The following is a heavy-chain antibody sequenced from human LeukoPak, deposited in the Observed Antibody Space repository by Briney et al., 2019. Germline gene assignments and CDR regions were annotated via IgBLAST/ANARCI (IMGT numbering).Heavy chain of an antibody. J-gene: IGHJ4*02. CDR1: GYTFTGYY. D-gene: IGHD5-18*01. CDR2: INPNSGGT. Sequence: GASVKVSCKASGYTFTGYYMHWVRQAPGQGLEWMGWINPNSGGTNYAQKFQGRVTMTRDTSISTAYMELSRLRSDDTAVYHCARGIRRGYSYIQAYWGQGTLVTVSS. CDR3: ARGIRRGYSYIQAY. V-gene: IGHV1-2*02.